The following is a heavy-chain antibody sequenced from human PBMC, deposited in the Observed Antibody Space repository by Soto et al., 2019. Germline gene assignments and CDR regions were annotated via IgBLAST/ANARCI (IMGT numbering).Heavy chain of an antibody. CDR2: ISSGSSLL. D-gene: IGHD3-22*01. J-gene: IGHJ4*02. V-gene: IGHV3-21*01. Sequence: GGSLRLSCAASGFTFSSYTMHWVRQAPGKGLEWVSSISSGSSLLYYADSVRRRFTISRDNAKNSLYLKMNSLRADDTAEYYCARVPDSSAYYYYFDYCGQGTLVTVSS. CDR1: GFTFSSYT. CDR3: ARVPDSSAYYYYFDY.